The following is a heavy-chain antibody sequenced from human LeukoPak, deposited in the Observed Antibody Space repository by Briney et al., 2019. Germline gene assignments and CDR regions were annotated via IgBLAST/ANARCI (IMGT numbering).Heavy chain of an antibody. CDR2: IYPGDSDT. V-gene: IGHV5-51*01. CDR3: ARTRSRQQLAIYYYYGMDV. D-gene: IGHD6-13*01. CDR1: GYSFTSYW. Sequence: GESLKISCKGSGYSFTSYWIGWVRQMPGKGLEWMGIIYPGDSDTRYSPSFQGQVTISADKSISTAYLQWSSLKASDTAMYYCARTRSRQQLAIYYYYGMDVWGQGTTVTVSS. J-gene: IGHJ6*02.